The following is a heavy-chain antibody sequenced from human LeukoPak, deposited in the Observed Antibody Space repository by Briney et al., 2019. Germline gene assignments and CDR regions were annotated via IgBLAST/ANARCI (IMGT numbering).Heavy chain of an antibody. Sequence: SETLSLTCAVYGGSFSGYYWSWIRQPPGKGLEWIGYIYYSGSTNYNPSLKSRVTVSVDTSKNQFSLKLSSVTAADTAVYYCARVSELEDIVVVPAAIGFYFDYWGQGTLVTVSS. J-gene: IGHJ4*02. V-gene: IGHV4-59*12. D-gene: IGHD2-2*01. CDR3: ARVSELEDIVVVPAAIGFYFDY. CDR1: GGSFSGYY. CDR2: IYYSGST.